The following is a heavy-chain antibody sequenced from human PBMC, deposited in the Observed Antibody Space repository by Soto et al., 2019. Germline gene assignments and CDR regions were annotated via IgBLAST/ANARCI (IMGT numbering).Heavy chain of an antibody. J-gene: IGHJ4*02. V-gene: IGHV6-1*01. D-gene: IGHD3-3*01. CDR2: TYYRSKWYN. CDR1: GDSVSSNSAA. CDR3: AAAYYDFWSGYYPTDY. Sequence: QVPLQQSGPGLVKPSQTLSLTCAISGDSVSSNSAAWNWIRQSPSRGLEWLGRTYYRSKWYNDYAVSVKSRITINPDTSKNQFSLQLNSVTPEDTAVYYCAAAYYDFWSGYYPTDYWGQGTLVTVSS.